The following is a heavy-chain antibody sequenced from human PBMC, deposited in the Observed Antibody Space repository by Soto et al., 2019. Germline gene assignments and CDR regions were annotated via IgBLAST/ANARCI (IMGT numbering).Heavy chain of an antibody. V-gene: IGHV3-21*01. CDR2: ISSSSSYI. CDR3: ARDQPGYSYGYGLGY. CDR1: GFTFSSYS. D-gene: IGHD5-18*01. J-gene: IGHJ4*02. Sequence: EVQLVETGGGLVKPGVSLRRSCAASGFTFSSYSMNWVRQAPGKGLEWVSSISSSSSYIYYADSVKGRFTISRDNAKNSLYLQMNSLRAEDTAVYYCARDQPGYSYGYGLGYWGQGTLVTVSS.